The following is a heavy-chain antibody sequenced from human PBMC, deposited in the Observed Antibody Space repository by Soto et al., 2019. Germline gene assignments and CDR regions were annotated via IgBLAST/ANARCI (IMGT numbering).Heavy chain of an antibody. Sequence: PGRSLRLSCAASGFTFSNYGMHWVRQAPGKGLEWVAIIWHDGNNKYYADSVRGRFIISRDNSKNRLYLQMNSLRAEETAVYYCASDLVGTSDSYGLDVWGQGTPVTGSS. V-gene: IGHV3-33*01. CDR3: ASDLVGTSDSYGLDV. J-gene: IGHJ6*02. CDR2: IWHDGNNK. CDR1: GFTFSNYG. D-gene: IGHD1-26*01.